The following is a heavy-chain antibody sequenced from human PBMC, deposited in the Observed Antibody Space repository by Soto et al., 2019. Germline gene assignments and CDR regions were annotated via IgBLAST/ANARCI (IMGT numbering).Heavy chain of an antibody. CDR2: ISDDGNNK. CDR1: GFIFNNYA. J-gene: IGHJ4*02. CDR3: TRGGSTGIFDY. Sequence: QVQLVDSGGGVVQPGRSLRLSCAASGFIFNNYAMHWVRQAPGKGLEWVTVISDDGNNKDYADSVKGRFTISRDNSKDTSYLQINSLRPQDTAVYYCTRGGSTGIFDYWGQGTVVTVSS. V-gene: IGHV3-30-3*01. D-gene: IGHD4-17*01.